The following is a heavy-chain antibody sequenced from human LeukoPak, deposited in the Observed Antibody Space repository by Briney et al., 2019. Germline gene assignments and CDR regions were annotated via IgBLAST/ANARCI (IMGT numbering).Heavy chain of an antibody. V-gene: IGHV3-74*01. CDR1: GFTFSTYW. J-gene: IGHJ5*02. CDR3: VRXYGPFDP. CDR2: INPDGSST. D-gene: IGHD4-17*01. Sequence: GGSLRLSCAASGFTFSTYWMHWVRQAPGKGLVWVSRINPDGSSTXYADAVKGRFTISRDNAKNTLYLQMNSLRAEDTAVYYCVRXYGPFDPWGQGTLVTVSS.